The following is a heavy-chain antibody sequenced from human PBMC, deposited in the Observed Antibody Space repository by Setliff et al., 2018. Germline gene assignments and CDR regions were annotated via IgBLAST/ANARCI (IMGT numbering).Heavy chain of an antibody. CDR2: INFSGGKT. D-gene: IGHD6-19*01. J-gene: IGHJ4*02. V-gene: IGHV1-46*01. CDR1: GYTFISYY. CDR3: ARGASWNSAVAGTTPDY. Sequence: ASVKVSCKASGYTFISYYMHWVRQAPGQGLEWMGIINFSGGKTSYAQNFQGRVTMTRDTSTSTVSMELGSLISEDTAVYYCARGASWNSAVAGTTPDYWGQGTLVTVS.